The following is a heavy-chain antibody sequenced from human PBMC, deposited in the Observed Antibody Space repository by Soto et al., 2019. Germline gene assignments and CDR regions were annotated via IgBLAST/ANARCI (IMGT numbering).Heavy chain of an antibody. J-gene: IGHJ6*02. Sequence: WTLVSKHPWNGLEWIGQIYHSGTTNHNPSLKSRVTFSIHKSKNQFSLELRSVTAADTALYYCARGVTVFGVVIIPAALDFWGRGITVT. CDR3: ARGVTVFGVVIIPAALDF. V-gene: IGHV4-4*02. D-gene: IGHD3-3*01. CDR2: IYHSGTT.